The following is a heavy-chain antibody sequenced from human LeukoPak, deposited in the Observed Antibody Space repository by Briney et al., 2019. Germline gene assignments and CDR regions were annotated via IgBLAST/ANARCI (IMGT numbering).Heavy chain of an antibody. CDR1: GYTFTGYY. D-gene: IGHD3-22*01. V-gene: IGHV1-2*02. CDR2: INPNSGGT. J-gene: IGHJ4*02. CDR3: ARAYYYDSSGSGY. Sequence: ASVKVSCKASGYTFTGYYMHWVRQAPGQGLEWMGWINPNSGGTNYAQKFQGRVTMTRDTSISTAYMELSRLGSGDTAVYYCARAYYYDSSGSGYWGQGTLVTVSS.